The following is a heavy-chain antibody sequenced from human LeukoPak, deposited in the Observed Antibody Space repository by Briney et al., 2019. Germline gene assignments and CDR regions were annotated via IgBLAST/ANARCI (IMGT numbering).Heavy chain of an antibody. CDR3: ARGRYGSNDAFDI. Sequence: GGSLRLSCAASGFTFSSYDMHWVRHATGKGLEWVSAIGTAGDTYYPGSVKGRFTISRENAKNSLYLQMNSLRAGDTAVYYCARGRYGSNDAFDIWGQGTMVTVSS. J-gene: IGHJ3*02. D-gene: IGHD3-10*01. CDR2: IGTAGDT. CDR1: GFTFSSYD. V-gene: IGHV3-13*01.